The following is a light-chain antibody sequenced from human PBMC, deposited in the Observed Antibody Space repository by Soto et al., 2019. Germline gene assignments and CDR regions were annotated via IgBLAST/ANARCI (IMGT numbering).Light chain of an antibody. CDR1: SSNLGAGYD. Sequence: QSVLTQPPSVSGTPGQRVTLSCTGNSSNLGAGYDVHWYQQLPGAAPKLVIFGNRNRPSGVPERFSGSKSGTSASLAITVLQAEDEADYYCQAYDYSLTASVFGGGTQLTVL. J-gene: IGLJ3*02. V-gene: IGLV1-40*01. CDR2: GNR. CDR3: QAYDYSLTASV.